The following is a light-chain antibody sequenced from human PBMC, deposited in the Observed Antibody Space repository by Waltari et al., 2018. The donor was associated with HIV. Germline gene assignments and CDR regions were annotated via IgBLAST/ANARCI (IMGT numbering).Light chain of an antibody. Sequence: DIVMTQSPDSLAVSLGERATINCKSSQSLLYSSNNKNYLALYQQKSGQPPRLLINWSSSRESGVPDRFSGSGSGTYFTLTISSLQAEDVAVYYCQQYYTTPWTFGQWTKVEIK. V-gene: IGKV4-1*01. CDR3: QQYYTTPWT. CDR2: WSS. CDR1: QSLLYSSNNKNY. J-gene: IGKJ1*01.